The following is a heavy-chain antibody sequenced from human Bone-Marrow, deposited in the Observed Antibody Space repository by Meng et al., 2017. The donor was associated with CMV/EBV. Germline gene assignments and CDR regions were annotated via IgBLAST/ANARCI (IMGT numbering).Heavy chain of an antibody. CDR1: VGSLSSTRYY. Sequence: SETLSLTCTVSVGSLSSTRYYWGWIRQPPGKGLEWIGSIYYSGSTYYNPSLKSRVTISVDTSKNQFSLKLNTVTAADTAVYYCARGMGATGFDFDLWGRGTLVTVSS. CDR2: IYYSGST. CDR3: ARGMGATGFDFDL. J-gene: IGHJ2*01. D-gene: IGHD1-26*01. V-gene: IGHV4-39*07.